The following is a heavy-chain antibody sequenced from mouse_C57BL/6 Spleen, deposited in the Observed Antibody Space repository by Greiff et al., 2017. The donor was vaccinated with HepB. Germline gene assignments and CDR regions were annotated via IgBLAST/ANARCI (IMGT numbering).Heavy chain of an antibody. CDR2: ISYSGST. CDR3: ARHRLRGGYFDV. J-gene: IGHJ1*03. D-gene: IGHD1-1*01. CDR1: GYSITSGYD. V-gene: IGHV3-1*01. Sequence: EVKLVESGPGMVKPSQSLSLTCTVTGYSITSGYDWHWIRHFPGNKLEWMGYISYSGSTNYNPSLKSRISITHDTSKNHFFLKLNSVTTEDTATYYCARHRLRGGYFDVWGTGTTVTVSS.